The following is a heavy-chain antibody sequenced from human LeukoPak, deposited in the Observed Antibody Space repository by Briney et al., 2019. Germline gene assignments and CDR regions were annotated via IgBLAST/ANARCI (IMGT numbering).Heavy chain of an antibody. CDR1: GFTVSSNY. J-gene: IGHJ6*03. Sequence: GGSLRLSCAASGFTVSSNYMSWVRQAPGKGLEGVSVIYSGGSTYYADSVKGRFTISRDNSKNTLYLQMNSLRAEDTAVYYCARDSKAAGLYYYYYYMDVWGKGTTVTVSS. CDR3: ARDSKAAGLYYYYYYMDV. D-gene: IGHD6-13*01. CDR2: IYSGGST. V-gene: IGHV3-66*02.